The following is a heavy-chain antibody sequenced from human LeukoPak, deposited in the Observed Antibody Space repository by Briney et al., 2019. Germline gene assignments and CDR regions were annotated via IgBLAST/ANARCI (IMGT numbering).Heavy chain of an antibody. CDR3: AKGDMVRGVITPPFDY. Sequence: GGSLRLSCAASGFTFSSYAMSWVRQAPGKGLEWVSAISGSGGSTYYADSVKGRFTISRDNSKNTLYLQMNSLRAEDTAVYYCAKGDMVRGVITPPFDYWGQGTLVTVSS. CDR1: GFTFSSYA. CDR2: ISGSGGST. J-gene: IGHJ4*02. V-gene: IGHV3-23*01. D-gene: IGHD3-10*01.